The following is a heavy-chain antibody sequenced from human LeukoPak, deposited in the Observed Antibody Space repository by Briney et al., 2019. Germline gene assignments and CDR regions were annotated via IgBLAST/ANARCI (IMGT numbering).Heavy chain of an antibody. D-gene: IGHD3-22*01. CDR2: INSDGSST. CDR1: GLTFNSYW. Sequence: GGSLRLSCAASGLTFNSYWMHWVRQAPGKGLVWVSRINSDGSSTSYADSVKGRFTISRDNSKKTLDLQMNSLRAEDAAIYSCAKETSAYYYGELDSWGQGTLVTVSS. CDR3: AKETSAYYYGELDS. J-gene: IGHJ4*02. V-gene: IGHV3-74*01.